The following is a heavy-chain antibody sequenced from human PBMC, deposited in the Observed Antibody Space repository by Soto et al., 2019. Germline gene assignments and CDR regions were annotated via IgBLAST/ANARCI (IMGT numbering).Heavy chain of an antibody. J-gene: IGHJ3*02. CDR1: GDSVSSTIAA. V-gene: IGHV6-1*01. CDR2: TYYRSKWDN. Sequence: SQTLSLTCAISGDSVSSTIAAWNWIRQSPSRGLEWLGRTYYRSKWDNGYAVSVRGRITINPDTSKNQVSLQLSSVTPEDTAVYYCARESLSPNDAFDIWGQGTMVT. CDR3: ARESLSPNDAFDI.